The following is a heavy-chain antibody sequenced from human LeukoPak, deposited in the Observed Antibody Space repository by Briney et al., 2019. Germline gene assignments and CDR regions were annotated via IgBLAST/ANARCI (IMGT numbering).Heavy chain of an antibody. V-gene: IGHV3-21*01. Sequence: GGSLRLSCAAPGITFSNYNMNWVRQAPGKGLEWISSITSSSSYTFYADSVKGRFTISRDNAKNSLYLQMNSLRVEDTAVYYCARDPYNGAYSEGYYYYYMDVWGKGTTVTVSS. D-gene: IGHD1-1*01. J-gene: IGHJ6*03. CDR3: ARDPYNGAYSEGYYYYYMDV. CDR1: GITFSNYN. CDR2: ITSSSSYT.